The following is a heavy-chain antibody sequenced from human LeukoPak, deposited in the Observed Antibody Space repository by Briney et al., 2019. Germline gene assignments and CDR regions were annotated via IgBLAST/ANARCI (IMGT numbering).Heavy chain of an antibody. CDR2: IYWDNDK. D-gene: IGHD6-13*01. J-gene: IGHJ4*02. Sequence: ESGPTLVNPTQTLTLTCTFSGSSLSTSGVGVGWIRQPPGKALEWLALIYWDNDKRYSPSLKSRLTITKDTSKNQVVLTMTNMDPVDTATYYCAHLRVYSSNWYPTGFDYWGQGTLVTVSS. V-gene: IGHV2-5*02. CDR3: AHLRVYSSNWYPTGFDY. CDR1: GSSLSTSGVG.